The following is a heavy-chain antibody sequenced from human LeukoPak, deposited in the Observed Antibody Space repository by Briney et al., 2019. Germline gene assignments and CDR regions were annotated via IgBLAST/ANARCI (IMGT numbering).Heavy chain of an antibody. CDR3: ATYSSSWSRYYYYGMDV. D-gene: IGHD6-13*01. CDR1: GYTLTELS. Sequence: ASVKVSCKVSGYTLTELSMHWVRQAPGKGLEWMGGFDPEDGETIYAQKFQGRVTMTEDTSTDTAYMELSSLRSEDTAVYYCATYSSSWSRYYYYGMDVWGQGTTVTVSS. V-gene: IGHV1-24*01. J-gene: IGHJ6*02. CDR2: FDPEDGET.